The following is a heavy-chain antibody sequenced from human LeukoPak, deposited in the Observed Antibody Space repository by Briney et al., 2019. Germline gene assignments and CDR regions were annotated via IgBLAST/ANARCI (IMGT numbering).Heavy chain of an antibody. CDR1: EYTFTGYY. Sequence: GASVKVSCKASEYTFTGYYMHWVRQAPGQGLEWMGRINPNSGGTNYAQKFQGRVTMTRDTSISTAYMELSRLRSDDTAVYYCARDLRVCSGGSCYLFGFDPWGQGTLVTVSS. D-gene: IGHD2-15*01. CDR2: INPNSGGT. J-gene: IGHJ5*02. CDR3: ARDLRVCSGGSCYLFGFDP. V-gene: IGHV1-2*06.